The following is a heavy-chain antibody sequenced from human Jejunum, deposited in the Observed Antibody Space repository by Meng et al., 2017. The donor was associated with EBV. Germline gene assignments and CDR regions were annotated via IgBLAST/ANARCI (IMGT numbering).Heavy chain of an antibody. J-gene: IGHJ4*02. CDR3: ARDRSNSDY. D-gene: IGHD5-24*01. CDR1: GYDFSNSG. Sequence: QVQLVQSGAEVKEAGASVKGSGKASGYDFSNSGISWVRQAPGQGLEWMGWISVYRGNTNYAQRFQDRVTLTTNTSTSTVYMELRSLTSDDTAVYYCARDRSNSDYWGQGTLVTVSS. V-gene: IGHV1-18*01. CDR2: ISVYRGNT.